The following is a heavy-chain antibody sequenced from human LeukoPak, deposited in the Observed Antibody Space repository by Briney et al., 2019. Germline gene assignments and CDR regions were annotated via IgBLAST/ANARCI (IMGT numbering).Heavy chain of an antibody. CDR2: INSVGSTT. D-gene: IGHD3-22*01. V-gene: IGHV3-74*03. J-gene: IGHJ3*01. CDR3: ARNSVDVTFAFDL. CDR1: GFTLSSFW. Sequence: AGSLRLSCAASGFTLSSFWMQWVRQAPGKVLVWVSRINSVGSTTMYADSVKGRFPMSGVNANNTLYLQMNARGAEDAAVYYCARNSVDVTFAFDLWGQGTMVTVSS.